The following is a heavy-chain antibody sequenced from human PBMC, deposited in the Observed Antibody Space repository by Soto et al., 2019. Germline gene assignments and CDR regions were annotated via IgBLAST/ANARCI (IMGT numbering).Heavy chain of an antibody. CDR2: IYYSGST. V-gene: IGHV4-61*01. J-gene: IGHJ6*02. CDR1: GGSVSSGSYY. CDR3: ARVRGYYYGMDV. Sequence: SETPSLTCTVSGGSVSSGSYYWSWIRQPPGKGLEWIGYIYYSGSTNYNPSLKSRVTISVDTSKNQFSLKLSSVTAADTAVYYCARVRGYYYGMDVWGQGTTVT. D-gene: IGHD3-16*01.